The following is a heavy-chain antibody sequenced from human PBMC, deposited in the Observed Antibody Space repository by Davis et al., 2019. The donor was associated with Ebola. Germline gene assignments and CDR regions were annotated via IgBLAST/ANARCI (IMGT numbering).Heavy chain of an antibody. V-gene: IGHV3-53*01. D-gene: IGHD4-17*01. CDR2: IYNVYTT. CDR1: GVSVSDNY. CDR3: ARAEDDYGEYPDALDI. Sequence: GESLKISCAASGVSVSDNYMNWVRQAPGKGLEWVAVIYNVYTTYYADSVKGRFTISRDSSKNTVYLQMSSLRAEDTAIYYCARAEDDYGEYPDALDIWGQGTLVTVSS. J-gene: IGHJ3*02.